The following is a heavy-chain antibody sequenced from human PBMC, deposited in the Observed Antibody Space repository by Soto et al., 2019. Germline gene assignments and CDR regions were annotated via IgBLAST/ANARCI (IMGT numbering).Heavy chain of an antibody. CDR1: GDSINTVYCW. V-gene: IGHV4-30-4*01. CDR2: IYDGGRT. CDR3: ARGPSGDKVDS. Sequence: SETLSLTCTVCGDSINTVYCWWSWIRQSPDMGLEWIGHIYDGGRTYNNPSLESRVTMSVDTSKSQLSLTLSSVSAADTAVYYCARGPSGDKVDSWGQGTLVTVS. D-gene: IGHD7-27*01. J-gene: IGHJ4*02.